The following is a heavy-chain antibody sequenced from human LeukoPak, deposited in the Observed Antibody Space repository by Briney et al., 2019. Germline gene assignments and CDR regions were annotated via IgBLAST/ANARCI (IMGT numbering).Heavy chain of an antibody. CDR1: GFTFSSYG. D-gene: IGHD2-21*02. V-gene: IGHV3-33*01. CDR3: AGGCGGDCYGYLQH. J-gene: IGHJ1*01. CDR2: IWYDGRNK. Sequence: PGGSLRLSCVASGFTFSSYGMHWVRQAPGKGLEWVAVIWYDGRNKYYGDSVKGRFTISRDNSKNTLYLQMNSLRAEDTAVYYCAGGCGGDCYGYLQHWGQGTLVTVSS.